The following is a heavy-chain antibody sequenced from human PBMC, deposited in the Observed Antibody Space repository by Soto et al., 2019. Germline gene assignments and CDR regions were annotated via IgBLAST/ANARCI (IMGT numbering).Heavy chain of an antibody. D-gene: IGHD6-13*01. V-gene: IGHV4-34*01. CDR3: ARGRYSSSWFPFDY. CDR2: INHSGST. Sequence: PSETLSLTCAVYGGSFSGYYWSWIRQPPGKGLEWIGEINHSGSTNYNPSLKSRVTISVDTSKNQFSLKLSSVTAADTAVYYCARGRYSSSWFPFDYWGQGTLVTV. J-gene: IGHJ4*02. CDR1: GGSFSGYY.